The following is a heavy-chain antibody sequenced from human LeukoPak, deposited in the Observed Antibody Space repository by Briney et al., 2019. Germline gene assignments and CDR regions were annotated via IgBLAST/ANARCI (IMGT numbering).Heavy chain of an antibody. D-gene: IGHD2-15*01. V-gene: IGHV4-31*03. Sequence: SETLSLTCTVSGASISSGGYYWSWTRQHPGKGLEWIGYISYSGSTYYNPSLKSRVTISVDTSKNQFSLKLNSVTAADTAVYYCAKQAVEGWYLGQFDYWGQGTLVTVSS. CDR3: AKQAVEGWYLGQFDY. CDR1: GASISSGGYY. J-gene: IGHJ4*02. CDR2: ISYSGST.